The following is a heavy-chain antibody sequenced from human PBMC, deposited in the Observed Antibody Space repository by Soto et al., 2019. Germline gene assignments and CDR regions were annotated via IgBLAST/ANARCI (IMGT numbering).Heavy chain of an antibody. D-gene: IGHD2-15*01. J-gene: IGHJ6*02. V-gene: IGHV6-1*01. CDR2: TYYRSRWYS. Sequence: SQTLSLTCVISVDSVSISSVAWNLVRQSPSRGLEWLGRTYYRSRWYSDFAVSVRGRIVINADTSKNQFSLQLNSVTPEDTAVYFCARSEEDSDYYYYGLDVWGQGTTVTVSS. CDR3: ARSEEDSDYYYYGLDV. CDR1: VDSVSISSVA.